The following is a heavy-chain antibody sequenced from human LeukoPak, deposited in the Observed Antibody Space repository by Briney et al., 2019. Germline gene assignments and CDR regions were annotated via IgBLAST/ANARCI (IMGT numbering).Heavy chain of an antibody. CDR2: INHSGST. Sequence: SETLSLTCAVYGGSFSGYYWSWIRQPPGKGLEWIGEINHSGSTNYNPSLKSRVTISVDTSKNQFSLKLSSVTAADTAVYYCASSLPRARSYYYYYMDVWGKGTTVTVSS. D-gene: IGHD6-6*01. J-gene: IGHJ6*03. CDR1: GGSFSGYY. CDR3: ASSLPRARSYYYYYMDV. V-gene: IGHV4-34*01.